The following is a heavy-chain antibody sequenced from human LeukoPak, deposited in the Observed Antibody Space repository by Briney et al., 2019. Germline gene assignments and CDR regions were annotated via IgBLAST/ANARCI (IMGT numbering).Heavy chain of an antibody. CDR1: GGSFSGYY. D-gene: IGHD2-15*01. V-gene: IGHV4-34*01. J-gene: IGHJ4*02. Sequence: SETLSLTCAVYGGSFSGYYWSWIRQPPGKGLEWIGEINHSGSTNYNPSLKSRVTISVDTSKNQFSLKLSSVTAADTAVYYCARGYCSGASCVTLDYWGQGTLVTVSS. CDR2: INHSGST. CDR3: ARGYCSGASCVTLDY.